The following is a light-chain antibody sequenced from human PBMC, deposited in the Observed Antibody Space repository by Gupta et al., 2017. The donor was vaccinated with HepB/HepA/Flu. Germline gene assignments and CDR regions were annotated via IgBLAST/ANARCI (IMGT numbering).Light chain of an antibody. J-gene: IGLJ2*01. CDR1: GSNIGSNT. V-gene: IGLV1-44*01. CDR3: STWDDSLDGSVT. Sequence: QSVLTQPPSASGTHGQRVTLSCSGSGSNIGSNTVNWYQQLPETAPKLLIYDDDRRPSGVPDRFSGSKSGTSASLAISGLQSDDEAHYYCSTWDDSLDGSVTFGGGTKLTVL. CDR2: DDD.